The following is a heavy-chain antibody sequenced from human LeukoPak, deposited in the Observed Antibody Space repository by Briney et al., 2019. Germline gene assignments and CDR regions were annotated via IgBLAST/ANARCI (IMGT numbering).Heavy chain of an antibody. Sequence: GRSLRLSCAASGFTFSSYAMHWVRQAPGKGLEWVAVISYDGSNKYYADSVKGRFTISRDNAKNTLYLQMNSLRAEDTAVYYCARDLGGGEDYWGQGTLVTVSS. J-gene: IGHJ4*02. CDR3: ARDLGGGEDY. CDR2: ISYDGSNK. CDR1: GFTFSSYA. V-gene: IGHV3-30-3*01. D-gene: IGHD3-16*01.